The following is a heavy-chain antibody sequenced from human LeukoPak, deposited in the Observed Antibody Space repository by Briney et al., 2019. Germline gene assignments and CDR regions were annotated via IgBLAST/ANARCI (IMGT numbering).Heavy chain of an antibody. CDR2: INPNSGGT. V-gene: IGHV1-2*02. J-gene: IGHJ6*03. CDR1: GYTFTGYY. Sequence: ASVKVSCKPSGYTFTGYYMHRVRQAPGQGLEWMGWINPNSGGTNYAQKFQGRVTMTRDTSISTAYMELSRLRSDDTAVYYCARGCSSSWLYYYYYMDVWGKGTTVTVSS. CDR3: ARGCSSSWLYYYYYMDV. D-gene: IGHD6-13*01.